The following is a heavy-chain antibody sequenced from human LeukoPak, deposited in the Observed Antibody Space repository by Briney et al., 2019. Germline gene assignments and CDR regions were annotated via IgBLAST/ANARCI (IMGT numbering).Heavy chain of an antibody. V-gene: IGHV4-39*01. CDR2: IYYSGST. CDR3: ASSHDYGDYVDY. Sequence: PSQTLSLTCAVSGGSISSGGYYWGWIRQPPGKGLEWIGSIYYSGSTYYNPSLKSRVTISVDTSKNQFSLKLSSVTAADTAVYYCASSHDYGDYVDYWGQGTLVTVSS. J-gene: IGHJ4*02. CDR1: GGSISSGGYY. D-gene: IGHD4-17*01.